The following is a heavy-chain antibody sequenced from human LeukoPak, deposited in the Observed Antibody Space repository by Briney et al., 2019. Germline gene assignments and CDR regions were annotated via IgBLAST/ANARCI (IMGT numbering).Heavy chain of an antibody. CDR1: GFTFNSYE. J-gene: IGHJ6*03. D-gene: IGHD6-13*01. V-gene: IGHV3-48*03. CDR3: ARQGYSSSRAKYYYYMDV. Sequence: GGSLRLSCAASGFTFNSYEMNWVRQAPGKGLEWVSYISSSGSTRYYADSVQGRFTLSRDNAKNSLSLQMNSLRAEDTAVYYCARQGYSSSRAKYYYYMDVWGKGTTVTVSS. CDR2: ISSSGSTR.